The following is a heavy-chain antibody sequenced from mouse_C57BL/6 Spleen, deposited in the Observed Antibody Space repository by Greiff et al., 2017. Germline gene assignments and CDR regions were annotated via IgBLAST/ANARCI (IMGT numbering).Heavy chain of an antibody. D-gene: IGHD2-3*01. V-gene: IGHV2-9-1*01. CDR1: GFSLTSYA. J-gene: IGHJ4*01. CDR2: IWTGGGT. Sequence: VQLQQSGPGLVAPSQCLSITCTVSGFSLTSYAISWVRQPPGKGLAWLGVIWTGGGTNYNSALKSRLSISKDNSKSQVFLKMNSLQTDDTARYYFARNFRPPDGYYAMDYWGQGTSVTVSS. CDR3: ARNFRPPDGYYAMDY.